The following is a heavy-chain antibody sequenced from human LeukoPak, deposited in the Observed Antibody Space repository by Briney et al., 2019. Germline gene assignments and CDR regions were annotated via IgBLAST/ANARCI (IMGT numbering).Heavy chain of an antibody. CDR2: IIPIFGTA. V-gene: IGHV1-69*06. Sequence: SVKVSCKASGGTFSSYAISWVRQAPGQGLEWMGGIIPIFGTANYAQKFQGRVTITADKSTSTAYMELSSLRSEDTAVYYCASASASYGSGSYVDYWGQGTLVTVSS. J-gene: IGHJ4*02. CDR3: ASASASYGSGSYVDY. CDR1: GGTFSSYA. D-gene: IGHD3-10*01.